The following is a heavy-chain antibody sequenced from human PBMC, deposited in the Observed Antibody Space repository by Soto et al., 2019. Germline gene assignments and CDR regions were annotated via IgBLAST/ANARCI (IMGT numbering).Heavy chain of an antibody. V-gene: IGHV1-58*01. D-gene: IGHD2-15*01. CDR1: GFTFTSSA. J-gene: IGHJ6*02. CDR3: AGGYCSGGSCYSGGYYYYGMDV. CDR2: IVVGSGNT. Sequence: SVKVSCKASGFTFTSSAVQWVRQARGQRLEWIGWIVVGSGNTNYAQKFQERVTITRDMSTSTAYMELSSLRSEDTAVYYCAGGYCSGGSCYSGGYYYYGMDVWGQGTKVTVSS.